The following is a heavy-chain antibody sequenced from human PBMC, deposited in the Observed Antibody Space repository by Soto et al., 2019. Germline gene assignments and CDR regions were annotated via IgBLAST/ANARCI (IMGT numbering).Heavy chain of an antibody. CDR3: AKQASDWNDHLDY. D-gene: IGHD1-1*01. V-gene: IGHV3-30*18. J-gene: IGHJ4*02. CDR2: ISYDGTDE. CDR1: GFSFSSYG. Sequence: QVQLVESGGGVVQPGRALRLSCADSGFSFSSYGMHWVRQAPGKGLEWVAMISYDGTDEYYADSVKGRFTVSRDNSKNAVYLPMNSLRAEDTAVYYFAKQASDWNDHLDYWGQGNLGNVSS.